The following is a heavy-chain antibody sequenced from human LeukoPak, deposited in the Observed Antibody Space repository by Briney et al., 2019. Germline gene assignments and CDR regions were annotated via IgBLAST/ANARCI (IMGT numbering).Heavy chain of an antibody. CDR1: GFTFSSYD. D-gene: IGHD5-12*01. V-gene: IGHV3-13*01. Sequence: GGSLRLSCAASGFTFSSYDMHWVRQATGKGLEWVSAIGTAGDTYYPGSVKGRFTISIENAKNSLYLQMNSLRAGDTAVYYCARERRGYNGYDGDDYYYYGMDVWGQGTTVTVSS. CDR2: IGTAGDT. CDR3: ARERRGYNGYDGDDYYYYGMDV. J-gene: IGHJ6*02.